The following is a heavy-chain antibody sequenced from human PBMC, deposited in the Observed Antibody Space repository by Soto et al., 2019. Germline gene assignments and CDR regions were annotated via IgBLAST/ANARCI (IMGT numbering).Heavy chain of an antibody. CDR2: INHSGST. V-gene: IGHV4-34*01. CDR1: GGSFSGYY. Sequence: SETSCVTCSVYGGSFSGYYWSWIRQPPGKGLEWIGEINHSGSTNYNPSLKSRVTISVDTSKNQFSLKLSSVTAADTAVYYCAREEVAAVGFHEYHYGMDGSGEGAPVPV. D-gene: IGHD2-2*01. J-gene: IGHJ6*02. CDR3: AREEVAAVGFHEYHYGMDG.